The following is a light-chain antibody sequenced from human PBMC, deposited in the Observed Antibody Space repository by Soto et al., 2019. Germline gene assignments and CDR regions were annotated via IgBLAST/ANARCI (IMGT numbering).Light chain of an antibody. CDR2: YDD. CDR1: SSNIGNNA. CDR3: AAWDDSLHGVV. Sequence: QSVLTQPPSVSEAPRQRVTISCSGSSSNIGNNAVNWYQQLPGKAPKLLIYYDDLLPSGVSDRFSGSKSGTSASLAISGLKSEDVADYYCAAWDDSLHGVVFGGGTKLTVL. J-gene: IGLJ2*01. V-gene: IGLV1-36*01.